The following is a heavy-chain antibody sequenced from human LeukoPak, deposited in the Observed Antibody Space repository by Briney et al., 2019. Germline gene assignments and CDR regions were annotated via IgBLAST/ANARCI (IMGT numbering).Heavy chain of an antibody. CDR3: ARDWGASYCGGDCYPQALGY. CDR1: GFTFSSYG. V-gene: IGHV3-30*02. J-gene: IGHJ4*02. CDR2: IRYDGSNK. D-gene: IGHD2-21*01. Sequence: GGSLRLSCAASGFTFSSYGMHWVRQAPGKGLEWVAFIRYDGSNKYYADSVKGRFTISRDNSKNTLYLQMNSLRAEDTAVYYCARDWGASYCGGDCYPQALGYWGQGTLVTVSS.